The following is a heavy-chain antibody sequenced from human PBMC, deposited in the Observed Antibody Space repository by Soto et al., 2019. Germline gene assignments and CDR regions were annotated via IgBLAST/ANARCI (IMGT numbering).Heavy chain of an antibody. J-gene: IGHJ5*02. V-gene: IGHV1-3*01. CDR1: GYTFTSYP. Sequence: ASVKVSCKASGYTFTSYPMHWVRQAPGQRLEWMGWINAGNGNTKYSQKFQGRVTITRDTSASTAYMELSSLRSEDTAVYYCARGYGGPIGWFDPWGQGTLVTVSS. CDR3: ARGYGGPIGWFDP. D-gene: IGHD3-16*01. CDR2: INAGNGNT.